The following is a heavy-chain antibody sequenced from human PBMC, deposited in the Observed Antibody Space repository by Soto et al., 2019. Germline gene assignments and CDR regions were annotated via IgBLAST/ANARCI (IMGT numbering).Heavy chain of an antibody. J-gene: IGHJ5*02. CDR1: GFSFSNYA. CDR3: XKEXXNYPDNWFDP. V-gene: IGHV3-23*01. Sequence: EVQLLXSGGGSVQPGGSLXLSCAASGFSFSNYAMSWVRQAPGTGLEWVSAMDSGGGSTYYAASVKGRFSXSRXXSMXXXXXXXXXXRXEXXAXYYCXKEXXNYPDNWFDPWGQGTLVXVSS. D-gene: IGHD4-4*01. CDR2: MDSGGGST.